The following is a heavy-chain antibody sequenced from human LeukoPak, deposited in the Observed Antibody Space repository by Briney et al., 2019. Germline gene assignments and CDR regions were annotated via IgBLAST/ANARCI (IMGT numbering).Heavy chain of an antibody. CDR1: GFTFSSYS. Sequence: GGSLRLSCAASGFTFSSYSMNWVRQAPGKGLEWVANIKQDGDEKYYVDSVKGRFTISRDNAKNSLYLQMNSLRVEDTAVYYCARGYNSALDYWGQGILVTVSP. CDR2: IKQDGDEK. V-gene: IGHV3-7*04. CDR3: ARGYNSALDY. D-gene: IGHD6-19*01. J-gene: IGHJ4*02.